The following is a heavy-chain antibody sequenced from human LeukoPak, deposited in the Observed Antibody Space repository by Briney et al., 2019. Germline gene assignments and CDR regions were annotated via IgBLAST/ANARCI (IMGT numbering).Heavy chain of an antibody. Sequence: PGGSLRLSCAASGFTFSSHAMHWVRQAPGKGLEYVSAISSNGGSTYYANSVKGRFTISRDNSKNTLYLQMNSLRAEDTAVYYCARAPFYYDSSGYPYFDSWGQGTLVTVSS. D-gene: IGHD3-22*01. CDR3: ARAPFYYDSSGYPYFDS. V-gene: IGHV3-64*01. CDR2: ISSNGGST. J-gene: IGHJ4*02. CDR1: GFTFSSHA.